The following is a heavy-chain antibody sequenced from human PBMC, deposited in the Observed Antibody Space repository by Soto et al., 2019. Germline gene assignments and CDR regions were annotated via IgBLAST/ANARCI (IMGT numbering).Heavy chain of an antibody. D-gene: IGHD1-26*01. CDR1: GFTFAGYA. CDR3: AKDRGSGNYGVLKDFEY. V-gene: IGHV3-23*01. J-gene: IGHJ4*02. Sequence: EVQLLESGGGLVQPGGSLRLSCESSGFTFAGYAINWVRQAPGKGLEWVSAMSGSGAKTFYADSVKGRFTISRDNSKNTVYLQMNSLRGDDTAIDFFAKDRGSGNYGVLKDFEYWGQGTLVTVSS. CDR2: MSGSGAKT.